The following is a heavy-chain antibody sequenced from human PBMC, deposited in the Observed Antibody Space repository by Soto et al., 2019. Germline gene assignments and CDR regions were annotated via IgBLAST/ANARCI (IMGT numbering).Heavy chain of an antibody. CDR1: GFTFSSYG. J-gene: IGHJ4*02. Sequence: GGSLRLSCAASGFTFSSYGMHWVRQAPGKGLEWVAVISYDGSNKYYADSVKGRFTISRDNSKNTLYLQMNSLRAEDTAVYYRAKGNRGIQLWSIFDYWGQGTLVTVSS. V-gene: IGHV3-30*18. CDR3: AKGNRGIQLWSIFDY. CDR2: ISYDGSNK. D-gene: IGHD5-18*01.